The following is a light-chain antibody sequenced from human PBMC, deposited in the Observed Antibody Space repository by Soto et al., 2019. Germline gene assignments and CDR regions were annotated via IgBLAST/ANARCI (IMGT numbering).Light chain of an antibody. Sequence: EIVLTQSPGTLSLSPGERATLSCRASQSVSSSYLAWYQQKPGQAPRLLIYGASSRATGIPDRFSVSGSGTDFTLTISILEPEEFAVYYCQQYGSSPRTFGQGTKVEIK. V-gene: IGKV3-20*01. CDR3: QQYGSSPRT. CDR1: QSVSSSY. J-gene: IGKJ1*01. CDR2: GAS.